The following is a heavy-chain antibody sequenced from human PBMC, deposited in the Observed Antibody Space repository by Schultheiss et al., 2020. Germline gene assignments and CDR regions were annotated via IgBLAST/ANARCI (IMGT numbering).Heavy chain of an antibody. D-gene: IGHD3-3*01. CDR3: ARDRTQHYDFWSGYFTRGARYYYYGMDV. CDR1: GFTVSSNY. J-gene: IGHJ6*02. V-gene: IGHV3-23*01. Sequence: GGSLRLSCAASGFTVSSNYMSWVRQAPGKGLEWVSAISGSGGSTYYADSVKGRFTISRDNSKNTLYLQMNSLRAGDTAVYYCARDRTQHYDFWSGYFTRGARYYYYGMDVWGQGTTVTVSS. CDR2: ISGSGGST.